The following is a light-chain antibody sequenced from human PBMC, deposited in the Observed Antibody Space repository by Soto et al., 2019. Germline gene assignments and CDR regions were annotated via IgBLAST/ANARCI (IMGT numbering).Light chain of an antibody. CDR1: RSDVGGYNF. J-gene: IGLJ1*01. Sequence: QSALTQPASVSGSPGQSITISCTGTRSDVGGYNFVSWYQQFPGKAPKLVIYEVRNRPSGISNRFSGSKSGNTASLTISGLQAEDEADYYCSSYTSSGTLEVFGTGTKVTVL. CDR3: SSYTSSGTLEV. V-gene: IGLV2-14*01. CDR2: EVR.